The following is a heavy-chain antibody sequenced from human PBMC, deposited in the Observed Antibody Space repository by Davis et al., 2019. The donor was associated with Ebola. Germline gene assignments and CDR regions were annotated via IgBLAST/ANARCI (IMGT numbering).Heavy chain of an antibody. CDR3: AKMDIVLTCAFDI. D-gene: IGHD2-2*03. V-gene: IGHV3-33*06. Sequence: LKISCAASGFTFNIFDMHWVRQAPGKGLEWVAVIWYDGSNKYYADSVKGRFTISRDNSKNTLYLQMNSLRAEDTAVYYCAKMDIVLTCAFDIWGQGTMVTVSS. CDR2: IWYDGSNK. J-gene: IGHJ3*02. CDR1: GFTFNIFD.